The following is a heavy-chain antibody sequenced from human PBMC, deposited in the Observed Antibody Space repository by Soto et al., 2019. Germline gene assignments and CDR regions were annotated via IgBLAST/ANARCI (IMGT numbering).Heavy chain of an antibody. CDR3: TRGQEVGAHFFDS. Sequence: LRLSCEASGFTFSKFDMHWVRQPTGKGLEWVSTIGISGDTYYAVSVKGRFTISRDNAKNSLSLQMNSLRAGDTALYFCTRGQEVGAHFFDSWGQGTQVTVSS. J-gene: IGHJ4*02. V-gene: IGHV3-13*04. CDR1: GFTFSKFD. CDR2: IGISGDT. D-gene: IGHD2-15*01.